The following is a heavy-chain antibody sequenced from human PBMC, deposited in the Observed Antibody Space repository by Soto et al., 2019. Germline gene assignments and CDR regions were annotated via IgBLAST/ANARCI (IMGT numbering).Heavy chain of an antibody. D-gene: IGHD4-17*01. CDR3: ARSPEATVTAFDY. CDR2: IYYSGST. CDR1: GGPISSGGYY. Sequence: SETLSLTCTVSGGPISSGGYYWSWIRQHPGKGLEWFGYIYYSGSTYYNPSLRSRVSISVDTSKNQFSLKLSSVTAADTAVYYCARSPEATVTAFDYWGQGTLVTVSS. V-gene: IGHV4-31*03. J-gene: IGHJ4*02.